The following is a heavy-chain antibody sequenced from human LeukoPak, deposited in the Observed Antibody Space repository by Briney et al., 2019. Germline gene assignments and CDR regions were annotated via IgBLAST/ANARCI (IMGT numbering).Heavy chain of an antibody. D-gene: IGHD2-15*01. CDR1: GFTFSSYS. Sequence: GGSLRLSCAASGFTFSSYSMNWVRQAPGKGLEWVSSISSSSSYIYYADSVKGRFTISRDNDKNSLYLQMNSLRAEDTAVYYCASGRYCSGGSCYMDYWGQGTLVTVSS. CDR2: ISSSSSYI. V-gene: IGHV3-21*01. J-gene: IGHJ4*02. CDR3: ASGRYCSGGSCYMDY.